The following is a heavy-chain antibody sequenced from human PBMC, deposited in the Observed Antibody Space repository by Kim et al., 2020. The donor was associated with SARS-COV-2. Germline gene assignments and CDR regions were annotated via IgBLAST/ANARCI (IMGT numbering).Heavy chain of an antibody. J-gene: IGHJ3*01. CDR1: GYRFTGYY. CDR3: AREATAMGNSFDL. CDR2: INPSSGGT. Sequence: ASVKVSCKASGYRFTGYYIHWVRQAPGQGLEWMGRINPSSGGTSYGQKFQSRVTLTRDTSINTAYMELSGLRSDDTAVFFCAREATAMGNSFDLWGQGTMVIVSS. V-gene: IGHV1-2*06. D-gene: IGHD1-1*01.